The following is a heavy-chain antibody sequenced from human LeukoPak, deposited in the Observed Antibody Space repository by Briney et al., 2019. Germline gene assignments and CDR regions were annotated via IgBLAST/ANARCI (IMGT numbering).Heavy chain of an antibody. V-gene: IGHV4-39*07. CDR3: ARDDWVVRGLLTRAFEY. Sequence: SETLSLTCTVSGGSVSSSYYYWGWIRQPPGKGLEWIGEIHQSGSTDYSPSLKSRVTISVDTSKNQFSLRLNSVTAADTAIYYCARDDWVVRGLLTRAFEYWGQGILVTVSA. CDR2: IHQSGST. D-gene: IGHD3-10*01. J-gene: IGHJ4*02. CDR1: GGSVSSSYYY.